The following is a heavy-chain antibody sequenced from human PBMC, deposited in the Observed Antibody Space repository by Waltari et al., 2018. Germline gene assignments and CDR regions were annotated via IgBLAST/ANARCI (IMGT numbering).Heavy chain of an antibody. V-gene: IGHV3-21*01. CDR3: ARDGAVTISAFDI. Sequence: EVQLVESGGGLVKPGGSLRLSCAASGFTFSSYSMNWVRQAPGEGRGLGFFVSSISSYIYYADSVKGRFTSTRDNAKNSLYLQMNSLRAEDTAVYYCARDGAVTISAFDIWGQGTMVTVSS. CDR2: VSSISSYI. D-gene: IGHD4-17*01. CDR1: GFTFSSYS. J-gene: IGHJ3*02.